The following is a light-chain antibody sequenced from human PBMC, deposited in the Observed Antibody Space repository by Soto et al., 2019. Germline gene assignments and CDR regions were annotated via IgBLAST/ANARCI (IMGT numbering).Light chain of an antibody. CDR3: SSYSRSNNYVV. CDR2: EVS. J-gene: IGLJ2*01. V-gene: IGLV2-8*01. CDR1: SSDVGGYNY. Sequence: QSVLTQPPSASGSPGQSGTISCTGTSSDVGGYNYVSWYQQHPGKAPKLMIFEVSKRPSGVPGRFSGSKSGNTASLTVSGLQADDEANYYCSSYSRSNNYVVFGGGTK.